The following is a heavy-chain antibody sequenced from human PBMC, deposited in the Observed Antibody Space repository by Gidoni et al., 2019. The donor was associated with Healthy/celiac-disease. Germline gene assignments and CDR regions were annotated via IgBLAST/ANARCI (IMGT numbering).Heavy chain of an antibody. D-gene: IGHD3-16*01. CDR3: ARDLGMGFFDY. V-gene: IGHV1-3*01. CDR1: GYTFTSYA. Sequence: QVQLVQSGAEVKKPGAAVKVYCKASGYTFTSYAMHWVRQAPGQRLEWMGWINAGNGNTKYSQKFQGRVTITRDTSTSTAYMELSSLRSEDTAVYYCARDLGMGFFDYWGQGTLVTVSS. CDR2: INAGNGNT. J-gene: IGHJ4*02.